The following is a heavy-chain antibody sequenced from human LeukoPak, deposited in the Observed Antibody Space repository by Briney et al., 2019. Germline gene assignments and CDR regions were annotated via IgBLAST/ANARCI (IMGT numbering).Heavy chain of an antibody. V-gene: IGHV4-59*11. J-gene: IGHJ4*02. CDR2: IYYSGST. Sequence: SETLSLTCTVSGGSISSHYWSWIRQPPGKGLEWIGYIYYSGSTNYNPSLKSRVTISVDTSKNQFSLKLSSVTAADTAVYYCARGPGTAIDHWGQGTLVTVSS. D-gene: IGHD1-1*01. CDR3: ARGPGTAIDH. CDR1: GGSISSHY.